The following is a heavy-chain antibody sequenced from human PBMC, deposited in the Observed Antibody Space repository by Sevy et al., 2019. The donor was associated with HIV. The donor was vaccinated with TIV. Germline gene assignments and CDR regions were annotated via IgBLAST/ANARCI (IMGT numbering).Heavy chain of an antibody. CDR2: ISSRSSEI. CDR1: GFIFRDRY. Sequence: GGSLRLSCVASGFIFRDRYMSWIRQAPGKGLEWVSFISSRSSEINYADSVKGRFTVSRENAKNSLYLQMNSLRAEDTAVYYWEGDFMTVASAGTGALGVWGQGTAVTVSS. J-gene: IGHJ6*02. V-gene: IGHV3-11*05. D-gene: IGHD6-13*01. CDR3: EGDFMTVASAGTGALGV.